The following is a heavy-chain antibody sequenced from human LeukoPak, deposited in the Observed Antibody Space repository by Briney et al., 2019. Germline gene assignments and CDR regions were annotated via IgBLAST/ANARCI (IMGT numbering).Heavy chain of an antibody. D-gene: IGHD3-22*01. CDR2: ISSGSTNI. J-gene: IGHJ4*02. CDR3: TSGGADYYDSSGYYQYYFDY. V-gene: IGHV3-21*03. Sequence: GGSLRLSCTASGFTFSSYAMNWVRQAPGKGLEWVSSISSGSTNIYYADSVKGRFTISRDDSKSIAYLQMNSLKTEDTAVYYCTSGGADYYDSSGYYQYYFDYWGQGTLVTVSS. CDR1: GFTFSSYA.